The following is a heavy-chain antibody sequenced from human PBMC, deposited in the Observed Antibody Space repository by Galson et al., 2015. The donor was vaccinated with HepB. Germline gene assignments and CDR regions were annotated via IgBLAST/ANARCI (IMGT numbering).Heavy chain of an antibody. D-gene: IGHD4-23*01. CDR3: ARGSRTLVTHFDI. CDR2: IFPIFGTA. Sequence: SVKVSCKASGGPFSSYAISWVRQAPGQGLEWMGGIFPIFGTAKYAQKFQGRVTITADESTSIAYMELSSLRSEDTAVYYCARGSRTLVTHFDIWGQGTMVTVSS. J-gene: IGHJ3*02. CDR1: GGPFSSYA. V-gene: IGHV1-69*13.